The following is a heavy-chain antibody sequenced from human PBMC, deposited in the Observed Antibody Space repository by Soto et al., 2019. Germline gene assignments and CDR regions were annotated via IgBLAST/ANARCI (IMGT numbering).Heavy chain of an antibody. D-gene: IGHD6-13*01. V-gene: IGHV3-72*01. CDR3: ATSIPSSNWSAFDS. CDR2: TSNKAYSYTT. Sequence: EVQLVESGGGLVQPGGSLRLSCAASGFSFSDHYMDCVRQAPGKGLEWVGRTSNKAYSYTTEYAASLRGRFTISREDSKESLYLQMNSLKTEDTSVYYCATSIPSSNWSAFDSWGQGTLVSVSS. J-gene: IGHJ4*02. CDR1: GFSFSDHY.